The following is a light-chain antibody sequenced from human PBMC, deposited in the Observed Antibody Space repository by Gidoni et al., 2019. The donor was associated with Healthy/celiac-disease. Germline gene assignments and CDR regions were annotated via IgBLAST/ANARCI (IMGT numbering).Light chain of an antibody. CDR3: QQYYSTPPYT. V-gene: IGKV4-1*01. CDR1: QSVLYSSNNKNY. Sequence: DIVMTQSPASLAVSLGERATINCKSSQSVLYSSNNKNYLAWYQQKPGQPPKLLIYWASTRESGVPDRFSGSGSGTDFTLTISSLQAEDGAVYYCQQYYSTPPYTFGQGTKLEIK. J-gene: IGKJ2*01. CDR2: WAS.